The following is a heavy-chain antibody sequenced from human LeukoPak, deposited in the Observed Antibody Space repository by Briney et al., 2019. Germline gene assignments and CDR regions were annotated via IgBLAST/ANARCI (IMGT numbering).Heavy chain of an antibody. Sequence: SQTLSLTCTVSGGSISSGSYYWSWIRQPGGKGLEWIGSIYTSGSTNYNPSLKSRVTISVDTSKNQFSLKLSSVTAADTAVYYCARGRSTSFNAFDIWGQGTMVTVSS. CDR3: ARGRSTSFNAFDI. J-gene: IGHJ3*02. CDR2: IYTSGST. CDR1: GGSISSGSYY. V-gene: IGHV4-61*02. D-gene: IGHD2-2*01.